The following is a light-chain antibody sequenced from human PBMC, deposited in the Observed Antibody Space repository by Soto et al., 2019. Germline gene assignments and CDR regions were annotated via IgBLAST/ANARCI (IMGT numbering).Light chain of an antibody. Sequence: QSALTQPASMSGSPGQSITISCTGTGSDVGGYNYVSWYQQHPGKAPKLMIYEVSNRPSGVSNRFSGSNSGNTASLTIPGLQADDEAYYYCSSYTSSSTLVFGGGTKLTVL. CDR2: EVS. CDR1: GSDVGGYNY. CDR3: SSYTSSSTLV. V-gene: IGLV2-14*01. J-gene: IGLJ2*01.